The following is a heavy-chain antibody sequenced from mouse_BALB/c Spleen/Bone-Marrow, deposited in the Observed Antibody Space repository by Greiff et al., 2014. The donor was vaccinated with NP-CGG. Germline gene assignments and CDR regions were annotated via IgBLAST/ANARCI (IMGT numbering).Heavy chain of an antibody. CDR3: ERDDYDY. Sequence: VQLQQSGAELAKPGASVKMSCKASGYTFTSYWMHWVKQRPGQGLEWIGYIYPSTGYTEYNQKFKDKVTLTADKSSSTAYMQLNSQTSEGSGDYYGERDDYDYWGQGTLVTVSA. D-gene: IGHD2-4*01. J-gene: IGHJ3*01. CDR1: GYTFTSYW. V-gene: IGHV1-7*01. CDR2: IYPSTGYT.